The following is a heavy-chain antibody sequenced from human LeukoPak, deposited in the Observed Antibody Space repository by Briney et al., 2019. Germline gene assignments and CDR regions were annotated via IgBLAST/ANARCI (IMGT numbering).Heavy chain of an antibody. CDR2: INPNSGGT. CDR1: GYTFTGYY. D-gene: IGHD5-12*01. J-gene: IGHJ4*02. CDR3: ARSFDYDSPIDY. Sequence: GASVTVSFKASGYTFTGYYMHWVRQAPGQGLEWMGWINPNSGGTNYAQKFQGRVTMTRDTSISTAYMELSRLRSDDTAVYYCARSFDYDSPIDYWGQGTLVTVSS. V-gene: IGHV1-2*02.